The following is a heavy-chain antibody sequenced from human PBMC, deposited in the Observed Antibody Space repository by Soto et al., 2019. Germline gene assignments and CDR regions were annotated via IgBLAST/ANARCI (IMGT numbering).Heavy chain of an antibody. V-gene: IGHV3-15*07. J-gene: IGHJ6*02. CDR3: TSPQYYDILTGYSNYYYYYGMDV. CDR1: GFTFSNAW. CDR2: IKSKTDGGTT. Sequence: PGGSLRLSCAASGFTFSNAWMNWVRQAPGKGLEWVGRIKSKTDGGTTDYAAPVKGRFTISRDDSKNTLYLQMNSLKTEDTAVYYCTSPQYYDILTGYSNYYYYYGMDVWGQGTTVTVS. D-gene: IGHD3-9*01.